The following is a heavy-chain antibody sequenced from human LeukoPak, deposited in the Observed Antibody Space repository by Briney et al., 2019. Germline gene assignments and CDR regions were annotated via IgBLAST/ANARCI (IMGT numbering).Heavy chain of an antibody. CDR2: IPSSSSTK. CDR3: ARTRRNGMDV. J-gene: IGHJ6*02. V-gene: IGHV3-48*02. Sequence: GGSLRLSCAASGFTFSSYGMNWVRQAPGKGLEWVSYIPSSSSTKYYADSVKGRFTISRDTDNNSLYLQMNALTDEDTAVYYCARTRRNGMDVWGQGTTVTVSS. CDR1: GFTFSSYG.